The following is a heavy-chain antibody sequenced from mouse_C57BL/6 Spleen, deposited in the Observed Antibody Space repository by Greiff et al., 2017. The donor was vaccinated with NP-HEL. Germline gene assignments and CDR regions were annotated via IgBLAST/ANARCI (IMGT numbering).Heavy chain of an antibody. CDR1: GYAFTNYL. Sequence: QVQLKQSGAELVRPGTSVKVSCKASGYAFTNYLIEWVKQRPGQGLEWIGVINPGSGGTNYNEKFKGKATLTADKSSSTAYMQLSSLTSEDSAVYFCARDYYGSSCDYWGQGTTLTVSS. CDR2: INPGSGGT. J-gene: IGHJ2*01. CDR3: ARDYYGSSCDY. D-gene: IGHD1-1*01. V-gene: IGHV1-54*01.